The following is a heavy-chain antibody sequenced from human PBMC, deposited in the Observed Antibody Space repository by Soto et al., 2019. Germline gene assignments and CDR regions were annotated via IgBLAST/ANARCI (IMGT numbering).Heavy chain of an antibody. V-gene: IGHV3-23*01. CDR3: AKDQIIIIVVFITF. CDR1: GFTFSSYA. Sequence: PGGSLRLSCAASGFTFSSYAMSWVRQAPGKGLEWVSAISGSGGSTYYADSVKGRFTISRDNSKNTLYLQMNSLRAEDTAVYYCAKDQIIIIVVFITFWARGPLVTVSS. D-gene: IGHD3-22*01. J-gene: IGHJ4*02. CDR2: ISGSGGST.